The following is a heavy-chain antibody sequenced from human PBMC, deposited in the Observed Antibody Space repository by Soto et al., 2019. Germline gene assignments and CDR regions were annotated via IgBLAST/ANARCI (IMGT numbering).Heavy chain of an antibody. J-gene: IGHJ4*02. Sequence: GXSVKVACTASGVPLNRQDMRWVRQAPGQGLEWMGGIIPMFGTPHYAEKFQDRVTITADESTGTAYLELSSLTSEDTAVYYCTTIEARDGYSIDYCGPGTLVTVSS. CDR1: GVPLNRQD. CDR3: TTIEARDGYSIDY. D-gene: IGHD5-18*01. V-gene: IGHV1-69*01. CDR2: IIPMFGTP.